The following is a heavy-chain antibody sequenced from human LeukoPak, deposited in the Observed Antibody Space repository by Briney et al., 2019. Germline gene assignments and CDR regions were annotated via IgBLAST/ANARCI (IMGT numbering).Heavy chain of an antibody. D-gene: IGHD3-10*01. CDR1: GGSIRSDIYY. Sequence: PSETLSLTCTVSGGSIRSDIYYWSWLRQPAGKGLEWIGRIYASGSTNYNPSLKSRVTISVDTSKNQFSLKLSSVTAADTAVYYCARDRGVLLWFGDVWGQGTLVTVSS. CDR2: IYASGST. V-gene: IGHV4-61*02. CDR3: ARDRGVLLWFGDV. J-gene: IGHJ4*02.